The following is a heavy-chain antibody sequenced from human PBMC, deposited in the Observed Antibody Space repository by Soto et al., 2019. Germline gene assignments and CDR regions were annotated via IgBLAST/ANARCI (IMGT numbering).Heavy chain of an antibody. CDR1: GFTFSSCG. CDR2: ISGSGGST. J-gene: IGHJ4*02. V-gene: IGHV3-23*01. CDR3: AKLIPAAGSGH. Sequence: GGSLRLSCAASGFTFSSCGMSWVRQAPGKGLEWVSSISGSGGSTYYADSVKGRFSISRDNSRNTLFLQMNSLRAEDTAIYYCAKLIPAAGSGHWGQGTLVTVSS. D-gene: IGHD6-13*01.